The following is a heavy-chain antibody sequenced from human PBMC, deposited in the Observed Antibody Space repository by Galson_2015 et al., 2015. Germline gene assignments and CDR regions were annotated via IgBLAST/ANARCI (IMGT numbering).Heavy chain of an antibody. Sequence: SETLSLTCTVSGGSISSSSYYWGWLRQPPGKGLEWIGSIYYSGSTYYNPSLKSRVTISVDTSKNQFSLKLSSVTAADTAVYYCARHIKARDIFGPGEFDYWGQGTLVTVSS. CDR3: ARHIKARDIFGPGEFDY. V-gene: IGHV4-39*01. CDR1: GGSISSSSYY. CDR2: IYYSGST. J-gene: IGHJ4*02. D-gene: IGHD3-9*01.